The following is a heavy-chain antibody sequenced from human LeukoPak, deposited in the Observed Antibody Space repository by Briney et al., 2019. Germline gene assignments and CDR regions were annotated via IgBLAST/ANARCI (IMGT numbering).Heavy chain of an antibody. V-gene: IGHV3-48*02. CDR1: GFTFRSYN. Sequence: PGGSLRLSCAASGFTFRSYNMAWVRQAPGKGLEWLSYITTSSTINYEASVKGRFTMSRDNSKNSLYLQMNSLRDEDTAVYYCARSANPGVHEFDPWGQGTLVTVSS. D-gene: IGHD6-6*01. CDR2: ITTSSTI. J-gene: IGHJ5*02. CDR3: ARSANPGVHEFDP.